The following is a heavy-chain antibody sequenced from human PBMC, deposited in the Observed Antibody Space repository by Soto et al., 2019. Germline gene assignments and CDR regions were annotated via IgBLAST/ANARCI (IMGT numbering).Heavy chain of an antibody. CDR3: ARGHYDFWSGYFATIDY. CDR2: IHYSGST. J-gene: IGHJ4*02. D-gene: IGHD3-3*01. V-gene: IGHV4-59*08. Sequence: QVQLQESGPGLVKPSETLSLTCTVSGGSISNYYWSWIRQPPGKGLEWIGYIHYSGSTKYNPSLKSRATISADTSKNQFSLKLSSVTAADTAVYYCARGHYDFWSGYFATIDYWGQGTLVTVS. CDR1: GGSISNYY.